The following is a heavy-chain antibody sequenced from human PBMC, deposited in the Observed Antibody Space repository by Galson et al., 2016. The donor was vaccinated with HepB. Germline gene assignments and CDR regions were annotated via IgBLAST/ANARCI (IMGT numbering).Heavy chain of an antibody. J-gene: IGHJ6*02. CDR1: GFRFSDYN. Sequence: SLRLSCAASGFRFSDYNMNWVRQAPGRGLEWVAYISASSGTIYYADSVKGRFTISRNNANHSLSLQMNSLRAEDTAFYDCARPYTYYFGSGSYFDVLHYGMDVWGQGTTVTVSS. D-gene: IGHD3-10*01. CDR3: ARPYTYYFGSGSYFDVLHYGMDV. CDR2: ISASSGTI. V-gene: IGHV3-48*01.